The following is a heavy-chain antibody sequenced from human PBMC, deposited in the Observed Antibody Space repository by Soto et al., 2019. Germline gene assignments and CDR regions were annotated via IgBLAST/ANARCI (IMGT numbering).Heavy chain of an antibody. V-gene: IGHV3-23*01. CDR2: LSASGHAA. CDR1: GFTFSTYA. Sequence: EVQMLESGGGLVQPGGSLRLSCAASGFTFSTYAMSWVRQAPGKGLEWVSALSASGHAAYYAGSVQGRFIISRDNSEETVYRQVNNLRADDTAVYYCGKWLEGAVAIVAFWGQGTLVTVSS. CDR3: GKWLEGAVAIVAF. J-gene: IGHJ4*02. D-gene: IGHD2-2*03.